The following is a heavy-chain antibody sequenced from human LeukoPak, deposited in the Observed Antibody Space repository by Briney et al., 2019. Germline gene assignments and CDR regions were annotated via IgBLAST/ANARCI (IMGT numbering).Heavy chain of an antibody. D-gene: IGHD3-22*01. Sequence: GGSLRLSCAASGFTFKLYWMHWVRQVPGKRPVWVSRINDDGSDTIYADSVRGRFTISRDDAKNTVYLQMNSLRAEDTAVYYCAREKLGYYYDSSGYPDYWGQGTLVTVSS. CDR3: AREKLGYYYDSSGYPDY. J-gene: IGHJ4*02. CDR2: INDDGSDT. V-gene: IGHV3-74*01. CDR1: GFTFKLYW.